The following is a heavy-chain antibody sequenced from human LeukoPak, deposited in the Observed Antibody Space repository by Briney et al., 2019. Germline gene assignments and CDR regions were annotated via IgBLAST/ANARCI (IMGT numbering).Heavy chain of an antibody. J-gene: IGHJ3*02. CDR2: ISGSGGST. D-gene: IGHD3-22*01. Sequence: PGGSLRLSCAGSGFTFRIYAMSWVRQAPGKGLEWVSAISGSGGSTYYADSVKGRFTISRDNSKNTLYLQMNSLRAEDTAVYYCAKGVRYYDSSAFDIWGQGTMVTVSS. CDR3: AKGVRYYDSSAFDI. V-gene: IGHV3-23*01. CDR1: GFTFRIYA.